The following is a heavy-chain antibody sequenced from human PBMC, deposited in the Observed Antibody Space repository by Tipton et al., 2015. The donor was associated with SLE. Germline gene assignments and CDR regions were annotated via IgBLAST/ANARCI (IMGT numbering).Heavy chain of an antibody. Sequence: TLSLTCTVSGGATTSHYWSWIRQSPEKGLEWIGFGYYNGVARYNPSLKSRVTISVDTSRNQLSLKLISVTAADTAMYFCARLSWDRSLVHGFDIWGQGTRVTVSS. CDR1: GGATTSHY. CDR3: ARLSWDRSLVHGFDI. D-gene: IGHD3-10*01. J-gene: IGHJ3*02. CDR2: GYYNGVA. V-gene: IGHV4-59*11.